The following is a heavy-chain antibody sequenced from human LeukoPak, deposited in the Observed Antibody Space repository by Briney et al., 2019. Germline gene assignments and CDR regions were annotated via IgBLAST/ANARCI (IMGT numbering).Heavy chain of an antibody. D-gene: IGHD1-26*01. J-gene: IGHJ3*02. CDR3: ARAVGATYAFDI. Sequence: PGGSLRLSCAASGFTFSSYSMNWVRQAPGKGLEWVSSISSSSSYIYYADSLRGRFTISRDNAKNSLYLQMNSLRAEDTAVYYCARAVGATYAFDIWGQGTMVTVSS. CDR2: ISSSSSYI. V-gene: IGHV3-21*01. CDR1: GFTFSSYS.